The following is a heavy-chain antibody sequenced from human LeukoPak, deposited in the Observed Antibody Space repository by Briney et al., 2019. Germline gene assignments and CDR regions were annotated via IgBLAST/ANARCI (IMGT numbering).Heavy chain of an antibody. CDR1: GGSISSSSYY. CDR2: IYYSGST. Sequence: SETLSLTCTVSGGSISSSSYYWGWIRQPPGKGLEWIGSIYYSGSTNYNPSLKSRVTMSVDTSKNQFSLKLSSVTAADTAVYYCARDVGSERMITFGGTDYFDYWGQGTLVTVSS. D-gene: IGHD3-16*01. J-gene: IGHJ4*02. CDR3: ARDVGSERMITFGGTDYFDY. V-gene: IGHV4-39*07.